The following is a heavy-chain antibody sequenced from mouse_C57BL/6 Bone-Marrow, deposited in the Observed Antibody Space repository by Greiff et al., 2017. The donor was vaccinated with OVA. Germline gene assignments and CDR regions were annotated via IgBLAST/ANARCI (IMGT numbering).Heavy chain of an antibody. CDR2: IRNKANNHET. V-gene: IGHV6-6*01. CDR3: TGSYDGYYFDY. Sequence: EVHLVESGGGLVQPGGSLKLSCAASGFTFSDAWMDWVRQSPEKGLEWVAEIRNKANNHETYYAESVKGRFTISRDDSKSSVYLQMNSLRAEDTGIYYCTGSYDGYYFDYWGQGTTLTVSS. J-gene: IGHJ2*01. D-gene: IGHD2-3*01. CDR1: GFTFSDAW.